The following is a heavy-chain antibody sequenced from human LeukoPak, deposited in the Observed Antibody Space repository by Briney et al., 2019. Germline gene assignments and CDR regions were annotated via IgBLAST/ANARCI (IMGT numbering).Heavy chain of an antibody. CDR2: IYWDDNN. CDR3: AHIDPTLSYGSGSPPDY. D-gene: IGHD3-10*01. CDR1: GFSLSTIGVS. Sequence: ESGPTLLNPTPTLTLTFTFSGFSLSTIGVSVGWIRQPPGKALEWLALIYWDDNNRYSPSLKSRLTITKDTSKNQVVLTMTNMDPVDTATYYCAHIDPTLSYGSGSPPDYWGQGTLVTVSS. V-gene: IGHV2-5*02. J-gene: IGHJ4*02.